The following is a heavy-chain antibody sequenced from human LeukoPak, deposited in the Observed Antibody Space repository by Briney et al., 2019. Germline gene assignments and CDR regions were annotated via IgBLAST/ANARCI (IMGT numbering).Heavy chain of an antibody. D-gene: IGHD6-13*01. CDR2: IYYSETT. J-gene: IGHJ5*01. Sequence: SETLSLTCTVSGGSISGYYWSWIRQPPGKGLEWIGYIYYSETTNYNPSLKSRVTISVDTSKNQFSLKLNSVTAADTAVYYCARGGSSWCLNWFDPWSQGTLVTVSS. V-gene: IGHV4-59*01. CDR1: GGSISGYY. CDR3: ARGGSSWCLNWFDP.